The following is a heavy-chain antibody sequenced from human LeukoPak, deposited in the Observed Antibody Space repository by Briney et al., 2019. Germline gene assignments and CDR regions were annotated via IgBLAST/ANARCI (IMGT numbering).Heavy chain of an antibody. D-gene: IGHD6-13*01. CDR3: AKGGIAVAGTSVYYYMDV. V-gene: IGHV3-30*04. Sequence: GGSLRLSCAASGFIFSSYAMHWVRQAPGKGLEWLAVISYDGSNKYYADSVKGRFTISRHNSKNTLYLQMNSLRAEDTAVYYCAKGGIAVAGTSVYYYMDVWGKGTTVTISS. CDR1: GFIFSSYA. J-gene: IGHJ6*03. CDR2: ISYDGSNK.